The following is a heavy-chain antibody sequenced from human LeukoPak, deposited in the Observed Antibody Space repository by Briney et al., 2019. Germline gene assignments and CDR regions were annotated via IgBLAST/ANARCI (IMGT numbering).Heavy chain of an antibody. J-gene: IGHJ3*02. Sequence: PGGSLRLSCAASGFTFSSYSMNWVRQAPGKGLEWVSSISSSSRYIYYADSVNGRFTISRANAQTSLSLQMTSLRAEDTAVYYCAKKGNYYDSSGYYYDRAFDIWGQGTMVAVSS. V-gene: IGHV3-21*01. D-gene: IGHD3-22*01. CDR1: GFTFSSYS. CDR2: ISSSSRYI. CDR3: AKKGNYYDSSGYYYDRAFDI.